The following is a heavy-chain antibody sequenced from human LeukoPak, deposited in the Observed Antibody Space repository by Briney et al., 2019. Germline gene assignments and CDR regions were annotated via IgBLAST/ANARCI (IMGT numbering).Heavy chain of an antibody. J-gene: IGHJ5*02. Sequence: GASVKVSCKASGYTFTSYGISWVRQAPGQGLEWMGWISAYNGNTNYAQKLQGRVTMTTDTSTSTAYMELRSLRSDDTAVYYCANFFHPSGSYGFDPWGQGTLVTVSS. D-gene: IGHD1-26*01. V-gene: IGHV1-18*01. CDR3: ANFFHPSGSYGFDP. CDR1: GYTFTSYG. CDR2: ISAYNGNT.